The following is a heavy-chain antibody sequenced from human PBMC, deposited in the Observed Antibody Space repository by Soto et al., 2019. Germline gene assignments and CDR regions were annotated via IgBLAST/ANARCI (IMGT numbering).Heavy chain of an antibody. CDR3: AKAPKGIAVAGTAFDI. D-gene: IGHD6-19*01. Sequence: EVQLLESGGGLVQPGGSLRLSCAASGFTFSSYAMSWVRQSPGKGREWVSAISGSGGSTYYTDSVKGRFTISRDNSKNTLYLQMNSLRAEDTAVYYCAKAPKGIAVAGTAFDIWGQGTMVTVSS. J-gene: IGHJ3*02. CDR1: GFTFSSYA. V-gene: IGHV3-23*01. CDR2: ISGSGGST.